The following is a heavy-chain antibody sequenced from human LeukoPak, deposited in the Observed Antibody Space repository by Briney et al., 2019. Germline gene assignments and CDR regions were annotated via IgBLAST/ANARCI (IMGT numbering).Heavy chain of an antibody. CDR3: ARARGNYYDSSGGYFQH. CDR1: GYSISSGYY. D-gene: IGHD3-22*01. J-gene: IGHJ1*01. Sequence: SETLSLTCTASGYSISSGYYWGWIRQPPGKGLEWIGSIYHSGSTYYNPSLKSRVTISVDTSKNQFSLKLSSVTAADTAVYYCARARGNYYDSSGGYFQHWGQGTLVTVSS. CDR2: IYHSGST. V-gene: IGHV4-38-2*02.